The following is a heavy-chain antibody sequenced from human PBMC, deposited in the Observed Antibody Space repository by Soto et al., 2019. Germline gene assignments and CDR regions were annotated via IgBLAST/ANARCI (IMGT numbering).Heavy chain of an antibody. CDR2: TYHGGTT. D-gene: IGHD6-19*01. CDR3: ARVHVMVVAGSTFDY. CDR1: CYSIRSGSY. Sequence: TSETPSPTCTVSCYSIRSGSYLAWIRPPPGKGPEWIASTYHGGTTFYNPSLKSRITISVDTSNNQFSLKLTSVTAADTAVYYCARVHVMVVAGSTFDYWGHGTLVSVSS. J-gene: IGHJ4*01. V-gene: IGHV4-38-2*02.